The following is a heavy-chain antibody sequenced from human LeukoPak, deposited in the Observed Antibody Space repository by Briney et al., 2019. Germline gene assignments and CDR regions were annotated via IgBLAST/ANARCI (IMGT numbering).Heavy chain of an antibody. CDR1: GFTVSSNY. CDR3: ARGYSYGTNYFDY. Sequence: GGSLRLSCAASGFTVSSNYMSWVRQAPGKGLEWVSVIYSGGSTYYADSVKGRFTISRDNSKKGRFTISRDNSKNTLYLQMNSLRAEDTAVYYCARGYSYGTNYFDYWGQGTLVTVSS. J-gene: IGHJ4*02. CDR2: IYSGGST. D-gene: IGHD5-18*01. V-gene: IGHV3-66*01.